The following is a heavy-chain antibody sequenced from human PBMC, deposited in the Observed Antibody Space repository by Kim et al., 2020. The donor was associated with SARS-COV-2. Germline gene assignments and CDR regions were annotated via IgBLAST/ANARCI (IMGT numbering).Heavy chain of an antibody. CDR3: ATHTHSGYYADDF. V-gene: IGHV4-39*01. D-gene: IGHD3-22*01. J-gene: IGHJ4*02. CDR1: SGSISSRDYY. CDR2: IYYSEGA. Sequence: SETLSLTCTVSSGSISSRDYYWAWIRQPPGKGLEWIGSIYYSEGASYNPSLKSRVIISMDTSRNQFSLKVTSVTAADTAIYYCATHTHSGYYADDFWGQGTLVTVSS.